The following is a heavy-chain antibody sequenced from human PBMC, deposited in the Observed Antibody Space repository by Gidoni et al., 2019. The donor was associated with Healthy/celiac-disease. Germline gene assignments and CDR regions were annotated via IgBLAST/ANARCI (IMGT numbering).Heavy chain of an antibody. Sequence: EVQLVESGGGLVKPGGSLRLSCAASGFTFSSHSMNWVRQAPGKGLGWVSSISSSSSYIYYADSVKGRFTISRDNAKNSLYLQMNSLRAEDTAVYYCARPSASSSWYSHYFDYWGQGTLVTVSS. CDR3: ARPSASSSWYSHYFDY. J-gene: IGHJ4*02. CDR2: ISSSSSYI. CDR1: GFTFSSHS. V-gene: IGHV3-21*01. D-gene: IGHD6-13*01.